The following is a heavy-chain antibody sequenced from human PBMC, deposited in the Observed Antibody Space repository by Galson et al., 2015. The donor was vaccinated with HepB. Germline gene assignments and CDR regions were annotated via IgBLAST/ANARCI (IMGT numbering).Heavy chain of an antibody. J-gene: IGHJ4*02. V-gene: IGHV3-33*01. CDR3: ARDGGALATVWGY. CDR1: GSTFNSYG. CDR2: IWYDGSNK. D-gene: IGHD4-11*01. Sequence: SLRLSCAASGSTFNSYGMHWVRQAPGKGLEWVAVIWYDGSNKYYADSVKGRFTISRDNSKNTLYLQMNSLRAEDTAVYYCARDGGALATVWGYWGQGTLVTVSS.